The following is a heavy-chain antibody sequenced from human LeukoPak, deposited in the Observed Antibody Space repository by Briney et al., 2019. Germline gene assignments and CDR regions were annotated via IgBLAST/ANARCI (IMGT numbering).Heavy chain of an antibody. J-gene: IGHJ4*02. D-gene: IGHD6-19*01. Sequence: PGGSLRLSCAASGFTLSSYGMHWVRQAPGKGLEWVAVISHDGSYKYYGDSVKGRFSISRDNSKNSLYLQMNSLRAEDTAVYYCARDLRLYSSGWIDYWGQGTLVTVSS. CDR2: ISHDGSYK. CDR1: GFTLSSYG. CDR3: ARDLRLYSSGWIDY. V-gene: IGHV3-33*05.